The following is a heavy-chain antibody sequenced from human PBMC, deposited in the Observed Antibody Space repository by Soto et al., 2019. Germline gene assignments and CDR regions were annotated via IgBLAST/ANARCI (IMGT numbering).Heavy chain of an antibody. J-gene: IGHJ4*02. Sequence: QVQLVQSGAEVKKPGASVKVSCKVSGYTFTSYDINWVRQATGQGLEWMGWMNPNSGNTGYAQKFQGRVTMPRNTSISTAYMELSSLRSEDTGMYYCATVVGSRIDYWRQGTLVTVSS. CDR3: ATVVGSRIDY. D-gene: IGHD6-13*01. V-gene: IGHV1-8*01. CDR2: MNPNSGNT. CDR1: GYTFTSYD.